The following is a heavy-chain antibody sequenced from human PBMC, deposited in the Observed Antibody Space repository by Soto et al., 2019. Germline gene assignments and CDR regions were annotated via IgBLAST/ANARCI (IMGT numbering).Heavy chain of an antibody. V-gene: IGHV1-3*01. CDR2: INAGNGNT. D-gene: IGHD6-13*01. CDR1: GYTFTSYA. Sequence: VASVKISCKASGYTFTSYAMHWVRQAPGQRLEWMGWINAGNGNTKYSQKFQGRVTITRDTSASTAYMELSSLRSEDTAVYYCARSISSSWYSNRNWFEPWGQGTLVTVSP. CDR3: ARSISSSWYSNRNWFEP. J-gene: IGHJ5*02.